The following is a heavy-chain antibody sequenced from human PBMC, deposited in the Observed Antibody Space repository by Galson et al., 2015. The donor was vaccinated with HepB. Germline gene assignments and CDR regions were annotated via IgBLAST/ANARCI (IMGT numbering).Heavy chain of an antibody. V-gene: IGHV3-30*18. Sequence: SLRLSCAASGFTFSSYGMHWVRQAPGKGLEWVAVISYDGSNKYYADSVKGRFTISRDNSKNTLYLQMNSLRAEDTAVYYCAKETPPRAVTRTSHFDYWGQATLVTVSS. J-gene: IGHJ4*02. CDR3: AKETPPRAVTRTSHFDY. D-gene: IGHD1-20*01. CDR1: GFTFSSYG. CDR2: ISYDGSNK.